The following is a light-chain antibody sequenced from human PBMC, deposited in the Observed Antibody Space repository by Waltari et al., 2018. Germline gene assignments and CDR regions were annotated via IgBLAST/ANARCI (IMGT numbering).Light chain of an antibody. J-gene: IGKJ1*01. CDR3: QQYNSYRS. CDR2: KTS. CDR1: QRISSW. V-gene: IGKV1-5*03. Sequence: ITCRASQRISSWLAWYQQKPGKAPNLLIYKTSTLESGVPSRFSGSGSGTEFTLTIDSLQPDDFATYYCQQYNSYRSFGQGTKVEIK.